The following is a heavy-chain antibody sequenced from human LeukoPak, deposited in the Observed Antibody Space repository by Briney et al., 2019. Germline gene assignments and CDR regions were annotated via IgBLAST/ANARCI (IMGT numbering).Heavy chain of an antibody. CDR1: GFTFSNYW. J-gene: IGHJ3*01. V-gene: IGHV3-74*01. Sequence: GGSLRLSCAASGFTFSNYWMQWVRQAPGKGLVWVSRINGDGSSTNYTDSAKGRFTISRDNAKNTLYLQVNSLRAEDTAVYYCVRDCSSASCSYDAFDVWGQGTMVSVSS. D-gene: IGHD2-2*01. CDR3: VRDCSSASCSYDAFDV. CDR2: INGDGSST.